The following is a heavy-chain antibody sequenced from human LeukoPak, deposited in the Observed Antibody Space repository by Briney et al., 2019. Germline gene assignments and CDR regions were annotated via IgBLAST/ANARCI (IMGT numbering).Heavy chain of an antibody. CDR2: IYGSGNI. D-gene: IGHD5-24*01. V-gene: IGHV3-53*01. J-gene: IGHJ4*02. CDR1: GFTVSSNY. CDR3: ARGAGYNYPYYFDY. Sequence: PGGSLRLSCAASGFTVSSNYMNWVCQAPGKGLEWVSVIYGSGNIYYADSVKGRFTISRDNSKNTLYLQMNSLRAEDTAVYYCARGAGYNYPYYFDYWGQGTLVTVSS.